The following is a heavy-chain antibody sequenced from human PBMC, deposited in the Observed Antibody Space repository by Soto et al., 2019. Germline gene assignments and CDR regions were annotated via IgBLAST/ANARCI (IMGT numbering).Heavy chain of an antibody. CDR1: GWIFSNYG. Sequence: GSLRLSGAGSGWIFSNYGMHWVRQAPGKGLEWVALISFDGKNRNYADSVKGRFTIYRDNPKNTLYLEMNSLRPEDTTFYYCAKRGGVVGGSEHPFFEYWGQGTLVTVSS. CDR3: AKRGGVVGGSEHPFFEY. D-gene: IGHD2-15*01. V-gene: IGHV3-30*18. J-gene: IGHJ4*02. CDR2: ISFDGKNR.